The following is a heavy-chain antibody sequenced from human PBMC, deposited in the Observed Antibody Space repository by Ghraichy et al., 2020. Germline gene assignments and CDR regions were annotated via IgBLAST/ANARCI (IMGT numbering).Heavy chain of an antibody. V-gene: IGHV4-61*01. Sequence: SETLSLTCTVSGGSVSSDSYDWSWIRQPPGKGLEWIGYIYYNGNTKYNPSLKSRVTISLDTSKNQFSLKLTSVTAADTAVYYCARGPQIAAADHLDYWGQRTLVTVSS. CDR3: ARGPQIAAADHLDY. CDR1: GGSVSSDSYD. J-gene: IGHJ4*02. CDR2: IYYNGNT. D-gene: IGHD6-13*01.